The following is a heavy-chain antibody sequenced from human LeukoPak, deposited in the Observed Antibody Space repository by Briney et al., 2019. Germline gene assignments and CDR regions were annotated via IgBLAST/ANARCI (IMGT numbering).Heavy chain of an antibody. CDR1: GGSISSGSYY. D-gene: IGHD3-16*02. CDR3: ARHCDYDYVWGSYRYLYYFDY. V-gene: IGHV4-61*02. J-gene: IGHJ4*02. Sequence: SETLSLTCTVSGGSISSGSYYWSWIRQPAGKGLEWIGRIYSSGSTNYNPSLKSRVTISVDTSKNQFSLKLSSVTAADTAVYYCARHCDYDYVWGSYRYLYYFDYWGQGTLVTVSS. CDR2: IYSSGST.